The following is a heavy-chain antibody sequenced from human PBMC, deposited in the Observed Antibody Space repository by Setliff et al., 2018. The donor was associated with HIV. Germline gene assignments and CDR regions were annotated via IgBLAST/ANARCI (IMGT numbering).Heavy chain of an antibody. V-gene: IGHV4-4*07. D-gene: IGHD1-26*01. CDR3: ARDHNSGTLPAFDL. J-gene: IGHJ3*01. Sequence: SETLSLTCTVSGVSIDKNYWSWVRRPPGKGLEWIGRVYMSGKTNYSPSLKSRVTISLDTSKKHFSLDLYSVTAADTAVYYCARDHNSGTLPAFDLWGQGTKVTVSS. CDR1: GVSIDKNY. CDR2: VYMSGKT.